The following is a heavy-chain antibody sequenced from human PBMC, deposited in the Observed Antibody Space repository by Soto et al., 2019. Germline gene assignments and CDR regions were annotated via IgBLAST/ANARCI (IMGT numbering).Heavy chain of an antibody. Sequence: PGESLKISCKGSGYSFISYWIGWVRQMPGKGLEWMGIIYPGDSDTRYSPSFQGQVTISADKSTSTAYLQWSSLKASDTAMYYCARLTMFRGVTSDSDYWGQGILVTVSS. CDR3: ARLTMFRGVTSDSDY. CDR2: IYPGDSDT. J-gene: IGHJ4*02. D-gene: IGHD3-10*01. CDR1: GYSFISYW. V-gene: IGHV5-51*01.